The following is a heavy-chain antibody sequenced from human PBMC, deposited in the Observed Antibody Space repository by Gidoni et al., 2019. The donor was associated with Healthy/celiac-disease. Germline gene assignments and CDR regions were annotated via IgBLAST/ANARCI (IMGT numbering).Heavy chain of an antibody. V-gene: IGHV1-69*02. CDR1: GGTFSSYT. CDR2: IIPILGIA. CDR3: ARGYCSSTSCYQPLGYYDSSGLLY. Sequence: QVQLVQSGAEVKKPGSSVKVSCKASGGTFSSYTITWVRQAPGQGLGWMGRIIPILGIANYAQKFQGRVTITADKSTSTAYMELSSLRSEDTAVYYCARGYCSSTSCYQPLGYYDSSGLLYWGQGTLVTVSS. J-gene: IGHJ4*02. D-gene: IGHD2-2*01.